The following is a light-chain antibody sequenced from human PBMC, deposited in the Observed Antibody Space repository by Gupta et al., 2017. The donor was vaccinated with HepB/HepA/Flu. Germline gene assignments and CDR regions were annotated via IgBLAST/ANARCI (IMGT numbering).Light chain of an antibody. CDR3: QQSYNTPALT. CDR2: GAS. CDR1: QNIRNY. V-gene: IGKV1-39*01. J-gene: IGKJ4*01. Sequence: DIQMTQSPSSLSTSIGDRVIITCRASQNIRNYLNWYQQKPGKAPKLLIYGASILPSGVSSRFSGSGYGTDFTLTISSRQPEDFATYYCQQSYNTPALTFGGGTKVEIK.